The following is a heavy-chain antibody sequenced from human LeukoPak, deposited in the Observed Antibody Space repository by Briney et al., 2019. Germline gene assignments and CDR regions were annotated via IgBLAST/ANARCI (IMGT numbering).Heavy chain of an antibody. Sequence: SETLSLTCTVSGGSISSYYWSWIRQPPGKGLEWIGYIYYSGSTNYNPSLKSRVTISVDTSKNQFSLKLSSVTAADTAVYYCARKGKSSSWPIDYWGQGTLVTVSS. J-gene: IGHJ4*02. CDR2: IYYSGST. D-gene: IGHD6-13*01. CDR3: ARKGKSSSWPIDY. CDR1: GGSISSYY. V-gene: IGHV4-59*08.